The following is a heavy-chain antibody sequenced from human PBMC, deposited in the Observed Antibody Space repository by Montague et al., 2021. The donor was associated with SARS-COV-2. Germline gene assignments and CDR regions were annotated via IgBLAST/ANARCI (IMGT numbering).Heavy chain of an antibody. D-gene: IGHD4-23*01. CDR1: GFTSSSFE. Sequence: SLRLSCAASGFTSSSFEMNWVRQAPGKGLEWVSYISSSGSPQHYADSVRGRFTISRDNAKNSLYLQMNSLRAEDTAIYYCAREGPTVVKIDCWGQGTLVTVSS. CDR3: AREGPTVVKIDC. CDR2: ISSSGSPQ. J-gene: IGHJ4*02. V-gene: IGHV3-48*03.